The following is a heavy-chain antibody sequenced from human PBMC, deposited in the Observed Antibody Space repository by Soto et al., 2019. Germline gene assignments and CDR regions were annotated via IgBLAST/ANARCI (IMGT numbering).Heavy chain of an antibody. D-gene: IGHD1-26*01. Sequence: SETLSLTCTFSGGSIXSSSYYWGWIRQPPGKGLEWIAGIYYSGSTYYNPSLKSRVTISVDTSKNQFSLKLSSVTAADTAVYYCARRGLVGATTFDYWGQGTLVTVSS. V-gene: IGHV4-39*01. J-gene: IGHJ4*02. CDR1: GGSIXSSSYY. CDR3: ARRGLVGATTFDY. CDR2: IYYSGST.